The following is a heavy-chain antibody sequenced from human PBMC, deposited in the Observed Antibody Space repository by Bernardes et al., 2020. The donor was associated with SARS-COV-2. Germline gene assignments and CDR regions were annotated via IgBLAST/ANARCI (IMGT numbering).Heavy chain of an antibody. Sequence: GGSLRRSCAASEVTFSKYWMSWVRQAPGKGLEWVANINQDGSAKFHADSVKGRFTISRDNANNSLYLQMNSLRVEDTAVYYCARNGMGTVTSFNWGQGTLVTVSS. CDR1: EVTFSKYW. CDR2: INQDGSAK. D-gene: IGHD4-17*01. J-gene: IGHJ4*02. V-gene: IGHV3-7*01. CDR3: ARNGMGTVTSFN.